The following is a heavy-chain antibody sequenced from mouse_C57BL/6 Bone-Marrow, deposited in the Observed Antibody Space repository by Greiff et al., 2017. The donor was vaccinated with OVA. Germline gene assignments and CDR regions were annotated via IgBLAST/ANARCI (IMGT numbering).Heavy chain of an antibody. J-gene: IGHJ1*03. CDR3: TAPPPIYYYSSHWYFDV. Sequence: VQLQQSGAELVRPGASVKLSCTASGFNIKAAYMHWVKQRPEQDLEWIGWIDPENGDTEYASKFQGKATITADTSSNTASLHLSSLTSEDTAVYSCTAPPPIYYYSSHWYFDVWGTGTTVTVSS. V-gene: IGHV14-4*01. CDR2: IDPENGDT. CDR1: GFNIKAAY. D-gene: IGHD1-1*01.